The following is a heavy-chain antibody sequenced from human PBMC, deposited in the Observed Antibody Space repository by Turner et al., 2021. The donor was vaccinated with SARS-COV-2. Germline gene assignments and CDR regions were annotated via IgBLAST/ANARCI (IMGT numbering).Heavy chain of an antibody. D-gene: IGHD2-8*01. CDR2: FDPEDGET. V-gene: IGHV1-24*01. Sequence: QVQLVQSGAEVTKPGASVKVSCQVSGYTLIELSMHWVRQAPGKGLEWMGGFDPEDGETIYEQKFQGRVTMTEDTSTDTAYMELSSLRSEDTAVYYCATAPPYCTNGVCPNWFDPWGQGTLVTVSS. CDR3: ATAPPYCTNGVCPNWFDP. J-gene: IGHJ5*02. CDR1: GYTLIELS.